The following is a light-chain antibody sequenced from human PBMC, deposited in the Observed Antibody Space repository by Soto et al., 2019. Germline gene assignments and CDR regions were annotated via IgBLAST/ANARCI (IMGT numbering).Light chain of an antibody. Sequence: IVVTQSPATLSVSPGETVTLSCRVSQSVSSSLAWYQQKPGQAPRLLISGAYTRATGIPARFSGSGSGTEFTLTISSLQPDDFATYYCQQYNSYSRTFGQGTKVEIK. CDR2: GAY. J-gene: IGKJ1*01. CDR3: QQYNSYSRT. V-gene: IGKV3-15*01. CDR1: QSVSSS.